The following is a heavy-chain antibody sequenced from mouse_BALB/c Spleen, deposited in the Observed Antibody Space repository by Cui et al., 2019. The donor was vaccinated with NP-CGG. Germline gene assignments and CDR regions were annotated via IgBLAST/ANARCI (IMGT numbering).Heavy chain of an antibody. CDR1: GYTFTSYW. CDR3: ARYDYYGSSYLDY. Sequence: QLQQPGTAHVKPGASGKLSCKASGYTFTSYWMHWVKQRPGRGLEWIGRIDPNSGGTKYNEKFKSKATLTVDKPSSTAYMQLSSLTSEDSAVYYCARYDYYGSSYLDYWGQGTTLTVSS. CDR2: IDPNSGGT. J-gene: IGHJ2*01. D-gene: IGHD1-1*01. V-gene: IGHV1-72*01.